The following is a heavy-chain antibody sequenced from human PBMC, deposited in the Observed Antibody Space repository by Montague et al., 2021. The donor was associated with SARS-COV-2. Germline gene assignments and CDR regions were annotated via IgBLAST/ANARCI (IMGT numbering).Heavy chain of an antibody. J-gene: IGHJ6*02. Sequence: SETLSLTCTVSGGSISSSSYYWGWNRQPPGKGLEWIGSIYYTGSTYYNPSLKSRVTISVDTSKNQFSLKLSSVTAADTAVYYCARDTRIAMLVVVTRYGLDFWGQGTTVTVSS. CDR2: IYYTGST. D-gene: IGHD3-22*01. CDR3: ARDTRIAMLVVVTRYGLDF. CDR1: GGSISSSSYY. V-gene: IGHV4-39*07.